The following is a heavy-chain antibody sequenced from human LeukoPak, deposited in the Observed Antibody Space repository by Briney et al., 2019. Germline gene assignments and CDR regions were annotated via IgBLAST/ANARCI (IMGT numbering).Heavy chain of an antibody. D-gene: IGHD2-2*02. Sequence: PSETLSLTCTVSGGSISSGGYYWSWIRRHPGKGLEWIGYIYYSGSTYYNPSLKSRVTISVDTSKDQFSLKLSSVTAADTAVYYCARVARYCSSTSCYTFDYWGQGTLVTVSS. CDR1: GGSISSGGYY. J-gene: IGHJ4*02. CDR3: ARVARYCSSTSCYTFDY. CDR2: IYYSGST. V-gene: IGHV4-31*03.